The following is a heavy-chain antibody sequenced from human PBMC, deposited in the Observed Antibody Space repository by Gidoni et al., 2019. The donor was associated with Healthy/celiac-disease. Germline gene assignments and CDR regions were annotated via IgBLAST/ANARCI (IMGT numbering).Heavy chain of an antibody. CDR2: ISSSSSYI. CDR3: ARDFPYGGFYDFWSGYYTGRGPDYYGMDV. CDR1: GFTFSSYS. J-gene: IGHJ6*02. V-gene: IGHV3-21*01. D-gene: IGHD3-3*01. Sequence: EVQLVESGGGLVKPGGSLRLSCAASGFTFSSYSMNWVRQAPGKGLEWVSSISSSSSYIYYADSVKGRFTISRDNAKNSLYLQMNSLRAEDTAVYYCARDFPYGGFYDFWSGYYTGRGPDYYGMDVWGQGTTVTVSS.